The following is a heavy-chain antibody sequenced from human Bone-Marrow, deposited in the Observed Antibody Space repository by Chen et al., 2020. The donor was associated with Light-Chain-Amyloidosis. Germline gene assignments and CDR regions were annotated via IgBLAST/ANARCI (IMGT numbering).Heavy chain of an antibody. Sequence: QLQLQESGPGLVKPSENLSLTCTVSGGSISSSSYYWGWIRQPPGKGLEWIGSIYYSGSTYYNPSLKSLVTISVDTSKNQFSLKLSSVTAADTAVYYCARSLWSRITIFGVVISPIFDYWGQGTLVTVSS. J-gene: IGHJ4*02. CDR1: GGSISSSSYY. CDR3: ARSLWSRITIFGVVISPIFDY. V-gene: IGHV4-39*07. CDR2: IYYSGST. D-gene: IGHD3-3*01.